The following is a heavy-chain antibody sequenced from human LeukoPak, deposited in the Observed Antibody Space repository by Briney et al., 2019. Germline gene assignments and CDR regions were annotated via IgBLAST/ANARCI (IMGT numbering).Heavy chain of an antibody. CDR2: IYTSGST. V-gene: IGHV4-61*02. D-gene: IGHD2-2*01. CDR1: GGSISSGSYY. J-gene: IGHJ6*03. CDR3: ARDNPRYCSSTSCPYYYYYYYMDV. Sequence: PSETLSLTCTVSGGSISSGSYYWSWIRQPAGKGLEWIGRIYTSGSTNYNPSLESRVTISVDTSKNQFSLKLSSVTAADTAVYYCARDNPRYCSSTSCPYYYYYYYMDVWGKGTTVTVSS.